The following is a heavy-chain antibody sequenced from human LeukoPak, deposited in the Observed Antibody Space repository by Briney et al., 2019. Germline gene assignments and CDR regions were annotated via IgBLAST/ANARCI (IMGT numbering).Heavy chain of an antibody. Sequence: GGSLRLSCAASGFTFSSYSMNWVRQAPGKGLEWISYISSSSASIFYADSVKGRFTISRDNAKNSLYLQLNSLRTDDTAVYYCARGCSTGSCYSDYWGQGTLVTVSS. CDR2: ISSSSASI. CDR3: ARGCSTGSCYSDY. J-gene: IGHJ4*02. D-gene: IGHD2-15*01. CDR1: GFTFSSYS. V-gene: IGHV3-48*04.